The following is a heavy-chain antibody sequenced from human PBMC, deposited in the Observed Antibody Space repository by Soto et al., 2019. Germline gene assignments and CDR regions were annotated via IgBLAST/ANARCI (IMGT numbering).Heavy chain of an antibody. CDR2: ISAYNGNT. Sequence: QVQLVQSGAEVKKPGASVKVSCKASGYTFTSYGISWVRQAPGQGLEWMGWISAYNGNTNYAQKLQGSVTMTTDTSTSTAYMELRSLGSDDTAVYYCARRGYYDSSGYPGLGYYGMGVWGQGTTVTVSS. CDR1: GYTFTSYG. CDR3: ARRGYYDSSGYPGLGYYGMGV. D-gene: IGHD3-22*01. V-gene: IGHV1-18*01. J-gene: IGHJ6*02.